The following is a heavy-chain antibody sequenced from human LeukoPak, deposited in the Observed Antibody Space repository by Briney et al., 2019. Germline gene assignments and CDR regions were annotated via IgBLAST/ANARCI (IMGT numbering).Heavy chain of an antibody. CDR2: ISAYNGNT. Sequence: GASVKVSCKASGYTFTSYCISWVRQAPGQGLEWMGWISAYNGNTNYAQKLQGRVTMTTDTSTSTAYMELRSLRSDDTAVYYCAINRDSGCVLYYYYGMDVWGQGTTVTVSS. D-gene: IGHD6-19*01. V-gene: IGHV1-18*01. J-gene: IGHJ6*02. CDR1: GYTFTSYC. CDR3: AINRDSGCVLYYYYGMDV.